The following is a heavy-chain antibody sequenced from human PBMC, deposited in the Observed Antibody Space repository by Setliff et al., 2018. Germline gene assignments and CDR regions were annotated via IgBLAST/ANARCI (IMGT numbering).Heavy chain of an antibody. V-gene: IGHV4-30-4*08. CDR3: ARGLERNAFDI. Sequence: SETLSLTCTVSGGSISSGDYYWSWIRQPPGKGLEWIGYIYYSGSTYYNPSLKSRVTISVDTSKNQFSLKLSSVTAADTAVYYCARGLERNAFDIWGQGTMVTVSS. CDR1: GGSISSGDYY. D-gene: IGHD1-1*01. J-gene: IGHJ3*02. CDR2: IYYSGST.